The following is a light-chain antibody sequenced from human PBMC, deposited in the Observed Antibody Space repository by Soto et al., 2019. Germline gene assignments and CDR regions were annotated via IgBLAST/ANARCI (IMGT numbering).Light chain of an antibody. CDR1: RAISSS. Sequence: DVQMTQSPSSLSASVGDRVTITCRASRAISSSLAWYQQKPGKVPKLLIYAASTLHAGVQSRFSGSGSGTFFTLTINSLQPEDVATYYCQKYNSAPNTFGRGIRLEIK. CDR3: QKYNSAPNT. CDR2: AAS. J-gene: IGKJ2*01. V-gene: IGKV1-27*01.